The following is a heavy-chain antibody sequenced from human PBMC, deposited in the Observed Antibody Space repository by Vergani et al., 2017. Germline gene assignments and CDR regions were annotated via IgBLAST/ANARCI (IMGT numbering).Heavy chain of an antibody. J-gene: IGHJ4*02. D-gene: IGHD3-16*01. CDR3: ARHGIGGRGDPIDC. Sequence: EVQLVESGGGLVKPGGSLRLSCAASGFTFSSYSMNWVRQAPGKGLEWVSSISSSSSYIYYADSVKGRFTISRDNAKNSLYLQMNSLRAEDTAVYYCARHGIGGRGDPIDCWGQGTLVTVSS. V-gene: IGHV3-21*01. CDR1: GFTFSSYS. CDR2: ISSSSSYI.